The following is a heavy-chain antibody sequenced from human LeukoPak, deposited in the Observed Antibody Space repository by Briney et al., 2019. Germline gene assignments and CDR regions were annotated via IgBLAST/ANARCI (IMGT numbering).Heavy chain of an antibody. CDR2: IYHSGDS. D-gene: IGHD1-26*01. Sequence: SETLSLTCTVSGGSISSSSYYWGWIRQPPGKGLEWIGSIYHSGDSYYSPSLKSRVTMSVDTSKNQFSLKLSSVTAADTAVYYCARANKWELLYWGQGTLVTVSS. CDR1: GGSISSSSYY. V-gene: IGHV4-39*07. CDR3: ARANKWELLY. J-gene: IGHJ4*02.